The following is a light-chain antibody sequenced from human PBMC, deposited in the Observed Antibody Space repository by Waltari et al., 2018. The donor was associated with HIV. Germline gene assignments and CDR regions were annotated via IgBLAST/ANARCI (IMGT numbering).Light chain of an antibody. V-gene: IGLV2-8*01. CDR1: SSDVGGYNS. CDR2: EVT. Sequence: QSALTQPPSASGSPGQSVAISCTGTSSDVGGYNSVSWYQQHPGKAPKLMIYEVTKRPSGVPDRFSGSKSGNTASLTVSGRQAEDEADYYGSSYAGSNNVLFGGGTKLTVL. J-gene: IGLJ2*01. CDR3: SSYAGSNNVL.